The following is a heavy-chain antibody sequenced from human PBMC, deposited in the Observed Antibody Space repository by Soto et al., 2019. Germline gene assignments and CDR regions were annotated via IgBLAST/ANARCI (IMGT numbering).Heavy chain of an antibody. CDR2: IYYSGST. D-gene: IGHD3-10*01. Sequence: QLQLQESGPGLVRTSETLSLTCTVSGGSISSSNYYWGWVRQPPGKGLEWIGRIYYSGSTYSNPSHQSRGTISVDTSENQLSLKRSSVTAADSVVYYCARRGGPSWYCDLWGRGSLVTVSS. J-gene: IGHJ2*01. V-gene: IGHV4-39*01. CDR1: GGSISSSNYY. CDR3: ARRGGPSWYCDL.